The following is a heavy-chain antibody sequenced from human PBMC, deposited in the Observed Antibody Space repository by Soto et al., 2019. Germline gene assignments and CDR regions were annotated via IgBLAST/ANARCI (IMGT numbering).Heavy chain of an antibody. J-gene: IGHJ6*02. Sequence: GGSLRLSCAASGFTFSSYGMHWVRQAPGKGLEWVAVISYDGSNKYYADSVKGRFTISRDNSKNTLYLQMNSLRAEDTTVYYCAKALYAPDYYYYGMDVWGQGTTVTVSS. D-gene: IGHD2-8*01. CDR1: GFTFSSYG. V-gene: IGHV3-30*18. CDR3: AKALYAPDYYYYGMDV. CDR2: ISYDGSNK.